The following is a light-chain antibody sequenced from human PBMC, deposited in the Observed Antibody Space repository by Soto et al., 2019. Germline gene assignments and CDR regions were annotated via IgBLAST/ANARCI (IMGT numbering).Light chain of an antibody. CDR2: AAS. V-gene: IGKV1-39*01. CDR3: QQSYSNTPYT. J-gene: IGKJ2*01. Sequence: DIQMTQSPSSLSASVGDRVTITCRASQSISNYLNWYQQKPGKVPKLLFYAASSLQSGVPSRFSGSGSGTDFTLTISSLQPEDFATYYCQQSYSNTPYTFGQGTKLEIK. CDR1: QSISNY.